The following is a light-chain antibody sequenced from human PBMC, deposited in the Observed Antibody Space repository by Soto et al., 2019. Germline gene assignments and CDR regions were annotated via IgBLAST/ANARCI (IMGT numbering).Light chain of an antibody. CDR2: XAS. J-gene: IGKJ5*01. V-gene: IGKV3-11*01. Sequence: IAVTKCASTLSLSPGESATLSCRASQRLXTYFDWDQQKPGQAPRVLIYXASYRATGIPARFSGSGSGTDFTITISRLEPEDLEVYYCQQRSDWPSFGQGTRLEIK. CDR3: QQRSDWPS. CDR1: QRLXTY.